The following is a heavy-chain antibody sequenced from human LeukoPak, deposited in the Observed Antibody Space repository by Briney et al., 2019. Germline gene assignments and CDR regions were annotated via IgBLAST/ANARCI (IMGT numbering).Heavy chain of an antibody. Sequence: GASVKVSCKASGGTFSSYAISWVRQAPGQGLEWMGRIIPIFGIANYAQKFQGRVTITADKSSSTAYMELSSLRSEDTAVYYCARDPNNWNPNWFDPWGQGTLVTVSS. V-gene: IGHV1-69*04. D-gene: IGHD1-20*01. J-gene: IGHJ5*02. CDR2: IIPIFGIA. CDR3: ARDPNNWNPNWFDP. CDR1: GGTFSSYA.